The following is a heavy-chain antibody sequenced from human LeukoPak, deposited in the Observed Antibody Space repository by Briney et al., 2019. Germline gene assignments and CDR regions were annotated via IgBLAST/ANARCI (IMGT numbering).Heavy chain of an antibody. CDR2: MNPNSGDT. CDR1: GYTFTSYD. D-gene: IGHD3-3*01. CDR3: ATSPRITIFGVVTSDAFDI. V-gene: IGHV1-8*03. Sequence: ASVKVSCKASGYTFTSYDINWVRQATGQGLEWMGWMNPNSGDTGYAQKFQGRVTITRNTSISTAYMELSSLRSEDTAVYYCATSPRITIFGVVTSDAFDIWGQGTMVTVSS. J-gene: IGHJ3*02.